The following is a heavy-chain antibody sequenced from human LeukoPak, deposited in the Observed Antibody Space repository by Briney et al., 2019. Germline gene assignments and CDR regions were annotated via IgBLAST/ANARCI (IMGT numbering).Heavy chain of an antibody. CDR1: GFTFSSHW. CDR3: AREAGGDYGDYYYYYYMDV. J-gene: IGHJ6*03. D-gene: IGHD4/OR15-4a*01. V-gene: IGHV3-7*01. CDR2: INQDGSER. Sequence: GGSLRLSCAASGFTFSSHWMTWVRQAPGKGLEWVAIINQDGSERYYVDSVKGRFTISRDNAKNSLYLQMNSLRAEDTALYYCAREAGGDYGDYYYYYYMDVWGKGTTVTVSS.